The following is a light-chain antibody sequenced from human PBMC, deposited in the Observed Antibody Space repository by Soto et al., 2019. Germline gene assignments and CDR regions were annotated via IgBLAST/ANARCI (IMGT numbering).Light chain of an antibody. CDR3: QKYGGAPYT. V-gene: IGKV1-27*01. Sequence: DIQMTQSPSSLSASVGDRVTITCRASQDIRAYLVWYQQRPGKVPTLLIYAASTLQSGVPSRFSGSGYGTEFTLTISSLQSEDVATYHCQKYGGAPYTFGPGTKVDLK. J-gene: IGKJ3*01. CDR2: AAS. CDR1: QDIRAY.